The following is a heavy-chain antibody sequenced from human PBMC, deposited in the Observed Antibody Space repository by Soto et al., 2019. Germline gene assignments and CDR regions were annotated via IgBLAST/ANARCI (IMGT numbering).Heavy chain of an antibody. CDR2: IYYSGST. D-gene: IGHD6-13*01. Sequence: PSETLSLTCTVSGGSISSSSYYWGWIRQPPGKGLEWIGSIYYSGSTYYNPSLKSRVTISVDTSKNQFSLKLSSVTAADTAVYYCARHNQGIAAWIDYWGQGTLVTVSS. J-gene: IGHJ4*02. V-gene: IGHV4-39*01. CDR3: ARHNQGIAAWIDY. CDR1: GGSISSSSYY.